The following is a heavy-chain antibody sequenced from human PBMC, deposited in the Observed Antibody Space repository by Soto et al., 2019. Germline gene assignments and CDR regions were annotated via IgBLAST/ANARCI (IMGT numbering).Heavy chain of an antibody. J-gene: IGHJ4*02. Sequence: QVQLVESGGGLVKPGGSLRLSCAASGFTFSDYYMSWIRQAPGKGLEWVSYISSSSSYTNYADSVKGRFTISRDNAKNSLYLQMNSLRDEDTAVYYCARGDVYSSSWYYFDYWGQGTLVTVSS. D-gene: IGHD6-13*01. V-gene: IGHV3-11*06. CDR3: ARGDVYSSSWYYFDY. CDR1: GFTFSDYY. CDR2: ISSSSSYT.